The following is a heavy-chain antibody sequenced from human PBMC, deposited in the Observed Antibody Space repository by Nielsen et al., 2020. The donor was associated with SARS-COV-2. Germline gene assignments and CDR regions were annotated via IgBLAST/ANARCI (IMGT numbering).Heavy chain of an antibody. J-gene: IGHJ4*02. Sequence: GKSLKLSCAASGFTFTNYGMTWVRQDPGKGLEWVSTISASGGSTFYTDSVKGRFTISRDSFKNTLYLQMNSLRAEDTAVYYCAASKSGYYFDLWGQGTLVTVSS. CDR3: AASKSGYYFDL. D-gene: IGHD6-13*01. CDR1: GFTFTNYG. V-gene: IGHV3-23*01. CDR2: ISASGGST.